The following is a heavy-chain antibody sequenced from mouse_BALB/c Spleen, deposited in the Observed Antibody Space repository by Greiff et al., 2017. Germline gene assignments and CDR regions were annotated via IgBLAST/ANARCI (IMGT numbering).Heavy chain of an antibody. J-gene: IGHJ2*01. Sequence: QVQLKQSGAELVKPGASVKLSCKASGYTFTSYWMHWVKQRPGQGLEWIGEIDPSDSYTNYNQKFKGKATLTVDKSSSTAYMQLSSLTSEDSAVSYCARGDYSGSSWVDYWGEGTTLTVSS. D-gene: IGHD1-1*01. CDR1: GYTFTSYW. CDR3: ARGDYSGSSWVDY. V-gene: IGHV1-69*02. CDR2: IDPSDSYT.